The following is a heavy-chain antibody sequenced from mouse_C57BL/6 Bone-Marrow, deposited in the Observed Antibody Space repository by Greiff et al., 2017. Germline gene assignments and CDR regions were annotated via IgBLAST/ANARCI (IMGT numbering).Heavy chain of an antibody. D-gene: IGHD2-3*01. Sequence: QVQLKESGAELVRPGASVTLSCKASGYTFTDYEMHWVKQTPVHGLEWIGAIDPETGGTAYNQKFKGKAILTADKSSSTAYMELRSLTSEDSAVYYCTDGYWAWFAYWGQGTLVTVSA. CDR1: GYTFTDYE. V-gene: IGHV1-15*01. CDR3: TDGYWAWFAY. CDR2: IDPETGGT. J-gene: IGHJ3*01.